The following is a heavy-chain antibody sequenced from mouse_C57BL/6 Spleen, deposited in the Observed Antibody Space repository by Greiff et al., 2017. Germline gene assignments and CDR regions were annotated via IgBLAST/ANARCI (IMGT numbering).Heavy chain of an antibody. Sequence: QVQLKESGAELVRPGASVKLSCKASGYTFTDYYINWVKQRPGQGLEWIARIYPGSGNTYYNEKFKGKATLTAEKSSSTAYMQLSSLTSEDSAVYFCARLYDVAMDYWGQGTSVTVSS. D-gene: IGHD2-12*01. CDR1: GYTFTDYY. J-gene: IGHJ4*01. V-gene: IGHV1-76*01. CDR3: ARLYDVAMDY. CDR2: IYPGSGNT.